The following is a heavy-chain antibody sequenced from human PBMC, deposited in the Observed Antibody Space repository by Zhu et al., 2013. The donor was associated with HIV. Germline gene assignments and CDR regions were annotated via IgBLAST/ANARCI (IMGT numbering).Heavy chain of an antibody. Sequence: QVQLVQSGAEVKKPGASVKVSCKASGYTFTNYGISWVRQAPGQGLEWLGWISAYNGNTNYAQKVQGRVNLTTDTSTSTAYMELRSLRSDDTAIYYCARDYYRGRVDWFDTWGQGTLVTVSS. D-gene: IGHD3-10*01. CDR1: GYTFTNYG. J-gene: IGHJ5*02. CDR2: ISAYNGNT. V-gene: IGHV1-18*01. CDR3: ARDYYRGRVDWFDT.